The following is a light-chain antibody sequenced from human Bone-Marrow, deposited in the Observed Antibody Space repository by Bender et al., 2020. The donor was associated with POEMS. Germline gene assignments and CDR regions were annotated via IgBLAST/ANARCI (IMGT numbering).Light chain of an antibody. J-gene: IGLJ1*01. CDR3: SSYTSSSTSYV. CDR2: DVS. CDR1: SSDVGGYDY. V-gene: IGLV2-14*01. Sequence: QSALTQPASVSGSPGQSITISCTGTSSDVGGYDYVSWYQQHPGKAPKLLIYDVSDRPSGVSNRFSGSKSDYTASLTISGLQAEDEADYYCSSYTSSSTSYVFGTGTKVIVL.